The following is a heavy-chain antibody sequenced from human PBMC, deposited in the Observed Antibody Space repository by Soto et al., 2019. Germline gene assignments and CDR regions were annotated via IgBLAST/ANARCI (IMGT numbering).Heavy chain of an antibody. CDR3: ARGGSSQNGGMDV. V-gene: IGHV3-33*01. CDR1: GFTFSSYG. J-gene: IGHJ6*02. D-gene: IGHD6-13*01. CDR2: IWYDGSNK. Sequence: QVQLVESGGGVVQPGRSLRLSCAASGFTFSSYGMHWVRQAPGKGLEWVAVIWYDGSNKYYADSVKGRFTISRDNSKNTLYLQMNSLRAEDTAVYYCARGGSSQNGGMDVWGQGTTVTVSS.